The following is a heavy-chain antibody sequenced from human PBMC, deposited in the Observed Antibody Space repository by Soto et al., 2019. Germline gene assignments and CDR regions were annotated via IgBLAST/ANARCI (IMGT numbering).Heavy chain of an antibody. J-gene: IGHJ6*02. V-gene: IGHV4-34*01. CDR2: INHSGTT. D-gene: IGHD2-21*02. Sequence: SETLSLTCAVSGGSFSCFYWTWIRQPPGEGLEWIGEINHSGTTNFNPSLRSRLTISLDSSKKHFSLKLTSMTAADAAVYYCARADRTLVTSYGLDVWGQGTTVTVSS. CDR1: GGSFSCFY. CDR3: ARADRTLVTSYGLDV.